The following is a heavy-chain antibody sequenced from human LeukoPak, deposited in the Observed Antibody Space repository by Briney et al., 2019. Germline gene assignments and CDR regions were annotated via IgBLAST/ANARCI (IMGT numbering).Heavy chain of an antibody. D-gene: IGHD6-13*01. Sequence: KTGGSLRLSCTASGFTFSSYTMSWLRQAPGKGLEWVGHIKSRTDGGTTDYAAPVKGRFTISRDDSENTLYLQMNSLKTEDTAVYYCATPGRIPEAANWFDPWGQGTLVTVSS. CDR3: ATPGRIPEAANWFDP. V-gene: IGHV3-15*01. CDR1: GFTFSSYT. J-gene: IGHJ5*02. CDR2: IKSRTDGGTT.